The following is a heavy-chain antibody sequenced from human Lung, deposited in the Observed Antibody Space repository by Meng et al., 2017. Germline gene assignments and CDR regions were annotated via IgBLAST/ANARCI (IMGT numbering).Heavy chain of an antibody. J-gene: IGHJ5*02. Sequence: QLQGPGPGRVKPSEALSLTCSVSGGSIRTSGYYWGWIRQPPGKGLEWIGSIGHSGFTYYTPSLKSRVAVSLDTSKSQFSLMLTSVTAADTAVYYCVRSSAWVRTGFDPWGQGTLVTVSS. CDR1: GGSIRTSGYY. CDR3: VRSSAWVRTGFDP. V-gene: IGHV4-39*01. CDR2: IGHSGFT. D-gene: IGHD6-19*01.